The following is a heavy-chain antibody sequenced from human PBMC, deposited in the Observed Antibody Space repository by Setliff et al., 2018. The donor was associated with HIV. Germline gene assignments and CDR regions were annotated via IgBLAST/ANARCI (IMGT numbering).Heavy chain of an antibody. CDR1: GDSVSSRSYY. D-gene: IGHD3-10*01. Sequence: KASETLSLTCTVSGDSVSSRSYYWSWIRQPPGKGLEWIGYIYYSGSTNYNPSLKSRVTISVDTSKTQFSLKLSSVTAAYTAVYYCARLYGSGSYQVDYWGQGTLVTVSS. CDR2: IYYSGST. J-gene: IGHJ4*02. CDR3: ARLYGSGSYQVDY. V-gene: IGHV4-61*01.